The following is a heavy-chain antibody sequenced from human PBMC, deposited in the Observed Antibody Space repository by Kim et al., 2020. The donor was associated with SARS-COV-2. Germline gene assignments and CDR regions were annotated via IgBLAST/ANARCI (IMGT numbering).Heavy chain of an antibody. Sequence: YAESVMGRFTISRDNSKNTLYLQMSSLGSDDTAVYYCAKDTYGSGSYFDMWGQGTMVTVSS. V-gene: IGHV3-30*02. J-gene: IGHJ3*02. CDR3: AKDTYGSGSYFDM. D-gene: IGHD3-10*01.